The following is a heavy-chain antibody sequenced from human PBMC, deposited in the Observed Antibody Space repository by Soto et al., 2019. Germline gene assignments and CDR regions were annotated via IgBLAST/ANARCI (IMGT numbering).Heavy chain of an antibody. CDR3: ARVGYSYGYGMDV. Sequence: GGSLRLSCVDSLFTFSNYVMSWVRQAPGKGLEWVSTISETGRSTYYADSVKGRFTISRDNAKNTLYLEMSSLRAGDTAVYYCARVGYSYGYGMDVWGQGTTVTVSS. CDR2: ISETGRST. V-gene: IGHV3-23*01. D-gene: IGHD5-18*01. J-gene: IGHJ6*02. CDR1: LFTFSNYV.